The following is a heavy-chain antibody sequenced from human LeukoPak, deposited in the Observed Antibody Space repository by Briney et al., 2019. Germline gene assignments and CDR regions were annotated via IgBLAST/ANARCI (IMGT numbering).Heavy chain of an antibody. Sequence: SETLSLTCTISGGSISSSSYYWGWIRQPPGKGLEWIGSLYYGGSTQYNPSLKSRATFSVDTSNNQFSLKLSSVTAADTAVYYCARQVFGYNNFHFDYWGQGTLVTVSS. CDR2: LYYGGST. V-gene: IGHV4-39*01. CDR3: ARQVFGYNNFHFDY. J-gene: IGHJ4*02. D-gene: IGHD5-24*01. CDR1: GGSISSSSYY.